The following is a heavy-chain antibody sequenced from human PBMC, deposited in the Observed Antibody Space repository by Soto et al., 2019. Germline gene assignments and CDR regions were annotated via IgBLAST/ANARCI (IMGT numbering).Heavy chain of an antibody. V-gene: IGHV4-59*01. CDR3: GRVSGGGGAPLEQ. J-gene: IGHJ4*02. Sequence: SETLSLTCTLSGGSISSYYWSWLRQPPGKGLQWIGYIYYNGRTNYNPSLKSRVSMSVDTSKNQFSLKLSSVGAADTAMYYCGRVSGGGGAPLEQWGQGTLVTVS. CDR1: GGSISSYY. CDR2: IYYNGRT. D-gene: IGHD1-26*01.